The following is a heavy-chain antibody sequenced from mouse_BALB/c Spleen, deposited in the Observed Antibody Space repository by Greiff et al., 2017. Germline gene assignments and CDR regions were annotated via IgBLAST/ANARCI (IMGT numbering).Heavy chain of an antibody. Sequence: QVQLQQPGAELVMPGASVKMSCKASGYTFTDYWMHWVKQRPRQGLEWIGAIDTSDSYTSYNQKFKGKATLTVDESSSTAYMQLSSLTSEDSAVYYCAREKTGTRDYFDYWGQGTTLTVSS. V-gene: IGHV1-69*01. CDR1: GYTFTDYW. CDR2: IDTSDSYT. CDR3: AREKTGTRDYFDY. J-gene: IGHJ2*01. D-gene: IGHD4-1*01.